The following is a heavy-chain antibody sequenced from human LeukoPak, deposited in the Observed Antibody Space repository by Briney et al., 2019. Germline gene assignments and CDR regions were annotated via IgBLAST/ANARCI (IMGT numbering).Heavy chain of an antibody. CDR3: ARDRGTVTYSDY. D-gene: IGHD4-11*01. CDR1: GVTFDDYA. CDR2: ISWNSGSI. J-gene: IGHJ4*02. V-gene: IGHV3-9*01. Sequence: PGGSLRLSCAAAGVTFDDYAMHWVRQAPGKGLEWVSGISWNSGSIGYADSVKGRFTISRDNAKNSLYLQMNSLRVEDSAVYFCARDRGTVTYSDYWGQGTLVTVSS.